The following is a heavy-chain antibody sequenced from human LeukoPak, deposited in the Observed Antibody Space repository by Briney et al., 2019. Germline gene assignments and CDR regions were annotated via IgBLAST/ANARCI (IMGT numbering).Heavy chain of an antibody. CDR1: GGSISSSNW. J-gene: IGHJ4*02. Sequence: SETLSLTCAVSGGSISSSNWWSWVRQPPGKGLEWIGEIYHSGSTNYNPSLKSRVAISVDKSKNQFSLKLSSVTAADTAVYYCARYSYYDFWSGYYKVLDYWGQGTLVTVSS. CDR3: ARYSYYDFWSGYYKVLDY. V-gene: IGHV4-4*02. D-gene: IGHD3-3*01. CDR2: IYHSGST.